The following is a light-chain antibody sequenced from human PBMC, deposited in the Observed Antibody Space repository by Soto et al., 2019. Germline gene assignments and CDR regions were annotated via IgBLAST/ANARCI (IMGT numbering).Light chain of an antibody. CDR2: GAS. V-gene: IGKV3-20*01. CDR1: QSVRSSY. CDR3: QQYGSSPWT. Sequence: EIVLTQSPGTLSLSPGERATLSCRSSQSVRSSYLAWYQQKPGQAPRLLIYGASTRATGIPDRFSGSGSGTDFTLTISRLEPVDFAVYYCQQYGSSPWTFSQGTKVEIK. J-gene: IGKJ1*01.